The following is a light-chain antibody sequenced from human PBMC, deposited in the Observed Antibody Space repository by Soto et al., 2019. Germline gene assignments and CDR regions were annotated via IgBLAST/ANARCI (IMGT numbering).Light chain of an antibody. Sequence: QSALTQPASVSGSPGQSITISCTGTSSDVGGYDYVSWYQQLPGKAPKLLIYDVNYRPSGVSHRFSGSKSGNTASLTISGPHPEDDHDHYRSSYTSSSPYAFGTWTKVTVL. CDR3: SSYTSSSPYA. CDR2: DVN. V-gene: IGLV2-14*01. J-gene: IGLJ1*01. CDR1: SSDVGGYDY.